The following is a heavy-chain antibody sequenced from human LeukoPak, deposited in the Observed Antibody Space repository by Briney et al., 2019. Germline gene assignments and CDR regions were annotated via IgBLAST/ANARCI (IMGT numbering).Heavy chain of an antibody. J-gene: IGHJ6*03. CDR1: GFTCYDYG. CDR2: IYWNGGST. Sequence: GGSLRLSCAASGFTCYDYGMSWVRQAPGKGLEGGSGIYWNGGSTDYADSVKGRFTISRDNGKNSLYLQMNSLRAEGTALYYCVREHYNYYMDVWGKGTTVTVSS. V-gene: IGHV3-20*04. CDR3: VREHYNYYMDV.